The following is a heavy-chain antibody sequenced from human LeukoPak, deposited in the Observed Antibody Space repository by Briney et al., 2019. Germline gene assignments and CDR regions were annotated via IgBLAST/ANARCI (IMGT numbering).Heavy chain of an antibody. CDR1: GYTFTSYY. Sequence: ASVKVSCTASGYTFTSYYMHWVRQAPGQGLEWMGIINPSGGSTSYAQKFQGRVTMTRDTSTSTVYMELSSLRSEDTAVYYCAREAAGYCSSTSCYTDWFDPWGQGTLVTVSS. D-gene: IGHD2-2*02. V-gene: IGHV1-46*01. J-gene: IGHJ5*02. CDR3: AREAAGYCSSTSCYTDWFDP. CDR2: INPSGGST.